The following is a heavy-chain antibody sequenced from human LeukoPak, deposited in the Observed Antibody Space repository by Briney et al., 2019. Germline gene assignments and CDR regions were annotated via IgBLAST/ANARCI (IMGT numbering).Heavy chain of an antibody. V-gene: IGHV4-39*01. Sequence: RSSETLSLTCTVSGGSISSSSYYWGWIRQPPGKGLEWIGSIYYSGSTYYNPSLKSRVTISVDTSKNQFSLKLSSVTAADTAVYYCARPLYYYDSHDAFDIWGQGTMVTVSS. J-gene: IGHJ3*02. D-gene: IGHD3-22*01. CDR1: GGSISSSSYY. CDR2: IYYSGST. CDR3: ARPLYYYDSHDAFDI.